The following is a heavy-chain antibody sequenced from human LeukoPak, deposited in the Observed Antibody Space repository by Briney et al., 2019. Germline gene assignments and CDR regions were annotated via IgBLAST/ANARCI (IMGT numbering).Heavy chain of an antibody. V-gene: IGHV3-11*01. J-gene: IGHJ6*02. CDR1: GFTFSDYY. Sequence: GGSLRLSCAASGFTFSDYYMSWIRQAPGKGLEWVSYISSSGSTIYHADSVKGRFTISRDNAKNSLYLQMNSLRAEDTAVYCCAREGVRYFDWTGGMDVWGQGTTVTVSS. CDR2: ISSSGSTI. D-gene: IGHD3-9*01. CDR3: AREGVRYFDWTGGMDV.